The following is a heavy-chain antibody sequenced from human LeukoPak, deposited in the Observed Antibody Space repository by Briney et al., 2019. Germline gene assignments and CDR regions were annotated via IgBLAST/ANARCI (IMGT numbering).Heavy chain of an antibody. CDR3: VLDCSSTSCRNHYYYYGMDV. D-gene: IGHD2-2*01. CDR1: GGTFSSYT. CDR2: IIPILGIA. Sequence: ASVKVSCKASGGTFSSYTISWVRQAPGQGLEWMGRIIPILGIANYAQKFQGRVTITADKSTSIAYMELSSLRSEDTAVYYCVLDCSSTSCRNHYYYYGMDVWGQGTTVTVSS. J-gene: IGHJ6*02. V-gene: IGHV1-69*02.